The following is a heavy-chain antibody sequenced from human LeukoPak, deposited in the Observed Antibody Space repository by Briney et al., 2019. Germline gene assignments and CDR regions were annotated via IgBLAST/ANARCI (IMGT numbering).Heavy chain of an antibody. CDR1: GGSISSGTYY. CDR2: IYTSGTT. J-gene: IGHJ4*02. D-gene: IGHD4-17*01. V-gene: IGHV4-61*02. Sequence: PSETLSLTCTVSGGSISSGTYYWSWIRQPAGKGLEWIGRIYTSGTTNYNPSLKSRVTISIDTSKNQFSLNLSSVTAADTAVYYCVRGDYGDRKIDYWGQGTLVTVSS. CDR3: VRGDYGDRKIDY.